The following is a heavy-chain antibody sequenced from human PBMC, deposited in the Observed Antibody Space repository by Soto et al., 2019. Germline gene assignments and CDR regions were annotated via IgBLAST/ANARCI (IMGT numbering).Heavy chain of an antibody. V-gene: IGHV1-2*02. J-gene: IGHJ6*02. CDR3: ARYSGSYYNYYYGMDV. D-gene: IGHD1-26*01. CDR1: GYTFTGYY. Sequence: ASVKVSCKASGYTFTGYYIHWVRQAPGQGLEWVGEISPKSGGTRYAQKFQGRVTMTRDTSISTAYMELSRLRSDDTAVYYCARYSGSYYNYYYGMDVWGQGTTVTVSS. CDR2: ISPKSGGT.